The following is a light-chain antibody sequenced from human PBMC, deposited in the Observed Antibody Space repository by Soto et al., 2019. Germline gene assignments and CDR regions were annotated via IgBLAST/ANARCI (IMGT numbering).Light chain of an antibody. J-gene: IGKJ1*01. CDR2: GAS. V-gene: IGKV3-20*01. Sequence: EIVMTQSPATLSVSPGERATLSCRASQSVSRNLGWYQQKPGQAPRLLIYGASNRATGIPDRFSGSGSGTDFTLTISRLEPEDFAVYYCQQYGSSGTFGQGTKVDIK. CDR3: QQYGSSGT. CDR1: QSVSRN.